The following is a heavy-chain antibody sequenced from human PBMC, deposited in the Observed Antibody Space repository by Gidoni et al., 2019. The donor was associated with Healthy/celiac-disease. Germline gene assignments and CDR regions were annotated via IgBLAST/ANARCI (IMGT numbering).Heavy chain of an antibody. CDR3: ARDRHDFWSGYYQTLYYYYGMDV. J-gene: IGHJ6*02. V-gene: IGHV3-11*01. D-gene: IGHD3-3*01. CDR2: ISSSGSTI. CDR1: GFTFSDYY. Sequence: QVQLVESGGGLVKPGGSLRLSCAASGFTFSDYYMSLIRQAPGKGLEWVAYISSSGSTIYYADAVKGRFTSSRDNAKNSLYLQMNSLRAEDTAVYYCARDRHDFWSGYYQTLYYYYGMDVWGQGTTVTVSS.